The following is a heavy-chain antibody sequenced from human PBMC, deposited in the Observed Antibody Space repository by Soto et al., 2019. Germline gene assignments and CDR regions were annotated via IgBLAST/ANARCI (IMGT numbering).Heavy chain of an antibody. J-gene: IGHJ6*02. CDR2: IWYDGSNK. CDR3: ARDERGWYYYYYGMDV. D-gene: IGHD6-19*01. CDR1: GFTFSSYG. Sequence: QVQLVESGGGVVQPGRSLRLSCAASGFTFSSYGMHWVRQAPGKGLEWVAVIWYDGSNKYYADSVKGRFTISRDNSKNTLYLQMNSLRAEDTAVYYCARDERGWYYYYYGMDVWGQGTTVTVSS. V-gene: IGHV3-33*01.